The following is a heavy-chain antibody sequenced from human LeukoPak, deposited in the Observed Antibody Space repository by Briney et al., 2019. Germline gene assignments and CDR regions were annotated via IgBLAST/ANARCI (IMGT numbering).Heavy chain of an antibody. CDR2: FDPEDGET. CDR1: GYTLTELS. CDR3: ATAKYYDYVWGSYRHYFDY. V-gene: IGHV1-24*01. D-gene: IGHD3-16*02. J-gene: IGHJ4*02. Sequence: ASVKVSCKVSGYTLTELSMHWVRQAPGKGLEWMGGFDPEDGETIYAQKFQGRVTMTEDTSTDTAYMELSSLRSGDTAVYYCATAKYYDYVWGSYRHYFDYWGQGTLVTVSS.